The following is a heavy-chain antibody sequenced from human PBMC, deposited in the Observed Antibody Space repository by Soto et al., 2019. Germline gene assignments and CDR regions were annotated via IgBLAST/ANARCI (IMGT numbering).Heavy chain of an antibody. CDR1: GDSVYSRPHS. V-gene: IGHV4-31*03. CDR2: IFYSGTT. Sequence: QVQLQESGPGLLKPPQTLSLTCTVSGDSVYSRPHSWTWIRQLPDKGLEYIGYIFYSGTTYYNPSLKDRVTISLDTSKNQFYLSLTSVTAADTAVYYCAGPTSYFEYWGQGTLVNVSS. J-gene: IGHJ4*02. CDR3: AGPTSYFEY.